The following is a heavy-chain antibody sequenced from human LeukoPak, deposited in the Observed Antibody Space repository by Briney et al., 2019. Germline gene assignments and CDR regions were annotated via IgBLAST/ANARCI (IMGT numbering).Heavy chain of an antibody. Sequence: SETLSLTCAVSGYSISSGYYWGWIRQPPGKGLEWIGSIYHSGSTYYNPSLKSRVTISVDTSKNQFSLKLSSVTAADTAVYYCARHGLSMVVVPQSWFDPWGQGTLVTVSS. D-gene: IGHD2-2*01. CDR3: ARHGLSMVVVPQSWFDP. CDR2: IYHSGST. V-gene: IGHV4-38-2*01. J-gene: IGHJ5*02. CDR1: GYSISSGYY.